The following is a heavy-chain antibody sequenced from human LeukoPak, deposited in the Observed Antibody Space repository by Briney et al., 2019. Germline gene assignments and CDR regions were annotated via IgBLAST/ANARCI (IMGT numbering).Heavy chain of an antibody. D-gene: IGHD3-22*01. J-gene: IGHJ5*02. Sequence: GGSLRLSCAASGFTFDDYAMHWVRQAPGKGLEWVSLISGDGGSTYYADSVKGRFTISRDNSKNSLYLQMNSLRTEDTALCYCAKEMTVVVSYWFDPWGQGTLVTVSS. CDR1: GFTFDDYA. CDR2: ISGDGGST. V-gene: IGHV3-43*02. CDR3: AKEMTVVVSYWFDP.